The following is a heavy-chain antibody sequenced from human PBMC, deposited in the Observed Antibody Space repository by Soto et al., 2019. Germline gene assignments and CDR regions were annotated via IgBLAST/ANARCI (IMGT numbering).Heavy chain of an antibody. D-gene: IGHD1-26*01. CDR2: IDPSDSYT. J-gene: IGHJ4*02. V-gene: IGHV5-10-1*01. CDR3: AKQDKVGATESNY. Sequence: RGESLKISCKGSGYSFTSYWISWVRQMPGKGLEWMGRIDPSDSYTNYSPSFQGHVTISADKSINTAYLQWSSLKASDTAMYYCAKQDKVGATESNYWGQGTLVTVSS. CDR1: GYSFTSYW.